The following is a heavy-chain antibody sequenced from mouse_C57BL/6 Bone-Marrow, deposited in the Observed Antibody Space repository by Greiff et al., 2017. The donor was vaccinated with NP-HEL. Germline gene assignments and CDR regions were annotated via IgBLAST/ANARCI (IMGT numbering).Heavy chain of an antibody. CDR2: INPNNGGT. V-gene: IGHV1-26*01. J-gene: IGHJ3*01. D-gene: IGHD4-1*02. CDR3: ARSTGTFAY. Sequence: EVQLQQSGPELVKPGASVKISCKASGYTFTDYYMNWVKQSHGKSLEWIGDINPNNGGTSYNQKFKGKATLTVDKSSSIAYMELRSLTSEDSAVYYCARSTGTFAYWGQGTLVTVSA. CDR1: GYTFTDYY.